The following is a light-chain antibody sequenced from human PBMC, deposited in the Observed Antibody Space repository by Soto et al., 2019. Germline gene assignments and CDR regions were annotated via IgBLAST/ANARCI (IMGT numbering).Light chain of an antibody. CDR3: QQRSNWPPT. V-gene: IGKV3-11*01. CDR1: QSVSSY. J-gene: IGKJ5*01. Sequence: EIVLTQSPATLSLSPGERDTLSCRASQSVSSYLAWYQQKPGQAPRLLIYDASNRATGIPARFSGSGSGTGFTLTIISLEPEDFAVYYCQQRSNWPPTFGQGTRLEIK. CDR2: DAS.